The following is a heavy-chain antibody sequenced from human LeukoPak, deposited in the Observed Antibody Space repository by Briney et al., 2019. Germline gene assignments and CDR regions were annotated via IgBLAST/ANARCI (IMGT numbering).Heavy chain of an antibody. Sequence: PSETLSLTCTVPGGSIGTYYWSWIRQPPGKGLGWIGYIYYSGSTNYNPSLKSRVTISVDTSKNQFSLKLSSVTAADTAVYYCARHSCTSTNCYFDYWGQGALVTVSS. J-gene: IGHJ4*02. CDR1: GGSIGTYY. D-gene: IGHD2-2*01. V-gene: IGHV4-59*08. CDR3: ARHSCTSTNCYFDY. CDR2: IYYSGST.